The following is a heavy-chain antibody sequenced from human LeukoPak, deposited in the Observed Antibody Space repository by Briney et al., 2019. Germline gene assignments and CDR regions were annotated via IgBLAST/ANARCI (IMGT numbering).Heavy chain of an antibody. CDR1: GYTFTGYY. D-gene: IGHD3-9*01. CDR3: ARRYYDILTGYTNFDY. CDR2: INPNSGGT. Sequence: ASVKVSFKASGYTFTGYYMHWVRQAPGQGLEWMGWINPNSGGTNYAQKFQGRVTMTRDTSISTAYMELSRLRSDDTAVYYCARRYYDILTGYTNFDYWGQGTLVTVSS. V-gene: IGHV1-2*02. J-gene: IGHJ4*02.